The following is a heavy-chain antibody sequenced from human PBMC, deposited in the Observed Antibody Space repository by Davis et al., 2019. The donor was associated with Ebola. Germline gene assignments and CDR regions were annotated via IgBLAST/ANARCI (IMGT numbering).Heavy chain of an antibody. J-gene: IGHJ6*02. CDR3: ARQPSDYYGMDV. Sequence: GESLKISCKDSGNSFTSHWIGWMRQMPGKGLEWMGIIYTGDSDTRYNPSSRGRVTISADKSIKTAFLQWSSLRASDTAMYHCARQPSDYYGMDVWGQGTTVTVSS. CDR1: GNSFTSHW. CDR2: IYTGDSDT. V-gene: IGHV5-51*01.